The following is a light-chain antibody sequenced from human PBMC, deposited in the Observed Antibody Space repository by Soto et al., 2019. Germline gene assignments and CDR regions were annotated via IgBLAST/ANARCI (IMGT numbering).Light chain of an antibody. CDR1: QPISNY. CDR2: AAS. CDR3: QKYDRAPFT. J-gene: IGKJ3*01. Sequence: DTQMTQSPSSLSASVGDRVTITCRASQPISNYLAWYQHKPGKVPKLLIYAASTVHPGVTSRFSGSGSGTDFTLTISSLQPEDFAVYYCQKYDRAPFTFGPGTKLYI. V-gene: IGKV1-27*01.